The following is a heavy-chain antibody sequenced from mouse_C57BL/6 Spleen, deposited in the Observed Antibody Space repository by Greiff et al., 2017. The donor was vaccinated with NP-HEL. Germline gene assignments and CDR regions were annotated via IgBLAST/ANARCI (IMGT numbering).Heavy chain of an antibody. CDR2: ISYDGSN. CDR1: GYSITSGYY. D-gene: IGHD2-3*01. J-gene: IGHJ1*03. V-gene: IGHV3-6*01. CDR3: ARENGYYVSLRYFDV. Sequence: ESGPGLVKPSQSLSLTCSVTGYSITSGYYWNWIRQFPGNKLEWMGYISYDGSNNYNPSLKNRISITRDTSKNQFFLKLNSVTTEDTATYYCARENGYYVSLRYFDVWGTGTTVTVSS.